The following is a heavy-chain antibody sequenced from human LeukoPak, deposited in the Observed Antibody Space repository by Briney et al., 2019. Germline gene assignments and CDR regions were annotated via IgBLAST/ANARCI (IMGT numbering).Heavy chain of an antibody. V-gene: IGHV1-2*02. CDR2: INPSSGDT. CDR1: GYRFTSLY. CDR3: AREPPAYCGFDCYVLGY. J-gene: IGHJ4*02. Sequence: ASVKVSCKASGYRFTSLYVHWVRQAPGQGPEWMEWINPSSGDTQYAQKFEGRVTMTRDTSITTAYMELSGLTSDDTAVYYCAREPPAYCGFDCYVLGYWGQGTLVTVSS. D-gene: IGHD2-21*02.